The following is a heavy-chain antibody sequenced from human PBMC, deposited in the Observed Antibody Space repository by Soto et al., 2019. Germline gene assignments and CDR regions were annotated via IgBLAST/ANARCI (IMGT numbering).Heavy chain of an antibody. CDR3: ARDRRLNYYGSGIHTHHFAY. J-gene: IGHJ4*02. D-gene: IGHD3-10*01. Sequence: ASVKVSCKASGYTFTSYGISWVRQAPGQGLEWMGWISAYNGNTNYAQKLQGRVTMTTDTSTSTAYMELRSLRSDDTAVYYCARDRRLNYYGSGIHTHHFAYRGQGTFVPVSS. V-gene: IGHV1-18*01. CDR2: ISAYNGNT. CDR1: GYTFTSYG.